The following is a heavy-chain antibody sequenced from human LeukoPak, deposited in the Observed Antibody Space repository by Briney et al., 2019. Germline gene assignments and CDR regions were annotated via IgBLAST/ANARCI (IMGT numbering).Heavy chain of an antibody. CDR3: AKTSGYRRFDP. CDR2: ISGSGGST. Sequence: GGSLRLSCAASGFTFSSYAMSWVRQAPGKGLEGVSAISGSGGSTYFADSVKGRFTISRDNSKNTLYLQMNSLRAEDTAVYYCAKTSGYRRFDPWGQGTLVTVSS. J-gene: IGHJ5*02. V-gene: IGHV3-23*01. CDR1: GFTFSSYA. D-gene: IGHD5-12*01.